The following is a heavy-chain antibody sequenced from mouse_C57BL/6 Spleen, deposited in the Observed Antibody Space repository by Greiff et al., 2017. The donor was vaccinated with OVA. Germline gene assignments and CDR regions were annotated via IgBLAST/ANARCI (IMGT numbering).Heavy chain of an antibody. CDR1: GYTFTTYP. CDR3: ARLNYYGSFDY. J-gene: IGHJ2*01. D-gene: IGHD1-1*01. Sequence: VQVVESGAELVKPGASVKMSCTASGYTFTTYPIEWMKQNHGKSLEWIGNFHPYNDDTKYNEKFKGKATLTVEKSSSTVYLELSRLTSDDSAVYYCARLNYYGSFDYWGQGTTLTVSS. CDR2: FHPYNDDT. V-gene: IGHV1-47*01.